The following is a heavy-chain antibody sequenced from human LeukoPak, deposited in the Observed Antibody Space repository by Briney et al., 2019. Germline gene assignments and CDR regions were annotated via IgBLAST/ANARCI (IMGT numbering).Heavy chain of an antibody. CDR2: IIPSDGFT. Sequence: ASVKVSCKASGYTFSSYYVHWVRQAPGQGLEWMGMIIPSDGFTSYAQKFQGRVTMTRDMSTSTVYMELSSLRSDDTAVYYCARVTGYMIEDYFDYWGQGTLVTVSS. CDR3: ARVTGYMIEDYFDY. J-gene: IGHJ4*02. D-gene: IGHD3-22*01. V-gene: IGHV1-46*01. CDR1: GYTFSSYY.